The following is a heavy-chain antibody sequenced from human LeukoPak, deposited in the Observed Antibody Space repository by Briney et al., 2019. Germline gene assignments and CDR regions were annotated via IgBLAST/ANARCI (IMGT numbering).Heavy chain of an antibody. V-gene: IGHV3-53*01. D-gene: IGHD3-9*01. CDR2: IYSGGST. CDR3: ARAGDILTGYPYYYGMDV. J-gene: IGHJ6*02. Sequence: GGSLRLSCAASGFTVSSNYMSWVRQAPGKGLEWVSVIYSGGSTYYADSVKGRFTISRDNSKNTQYLQMNSLRAEDTAVYYCARAGDILTGYPYYYGMDVWGQGTTVTVSS. CDR1: GFTVSSNY.